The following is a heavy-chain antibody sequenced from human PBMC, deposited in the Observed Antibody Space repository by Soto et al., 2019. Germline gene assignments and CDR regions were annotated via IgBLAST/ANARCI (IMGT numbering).Heavy chain of an antibody. CDR3: ASMVGCSSTSCYPLYYFDY. D-gene: IGHD2-2*01. Sequence: SETLSLTCTVSCGSISSGGYYWSWIRQHPGKGLEWIGYIYYSGSTYYNPSLKSRVTISVDTSKNQFSLKLSSVTAADTAVYYCASMVGCSSTSCYPLYYFDYWGQGTLVTVSS. CDR1: CGSISSGGYY. J-gene: IGHJ4*02. CDR2: IYYSGST. V-gene: IGHV4-31*03.